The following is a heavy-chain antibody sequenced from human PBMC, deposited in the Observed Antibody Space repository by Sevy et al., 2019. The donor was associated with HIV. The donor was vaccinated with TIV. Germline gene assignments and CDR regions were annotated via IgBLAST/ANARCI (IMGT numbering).Heavy chain of an antibody. CDR1: GFTFRSYE. V-gene: IGHV3-48*03. CDR3: AIKVGYYYYYGMDV. J-gene: IGHJ6*02. CDR2: IYASGSPI. D-gene: IGHD2-15*01. Sequence: GGSLRLSCEGSGFTFRSYEMNWVRQAPGKGLEWISYIYASGSPIYYSDSVRGRFTISRDDAKNSLYLQMDDLRVDDTATYYCAIKVGYYYYYGMDVWGQGTTVTVSS.